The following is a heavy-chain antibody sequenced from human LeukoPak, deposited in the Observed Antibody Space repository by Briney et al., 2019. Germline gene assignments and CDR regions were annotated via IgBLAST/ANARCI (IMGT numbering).Heavy chain of an antibody. Sequence: SETLSLTCTVSGVSISSSDYYWGWIRQPPGKGLEWIGSIYYSGSTYYNPPLKSRVTISEDTSKNQFSLKLSSVTAADTAVYYCARELPRLYYDFWSGYYFDAFDIWGQGTMVTVSS. CDR3: ARELPRLYYDFWSGYYFDAFDI. J-gene: IGHJ3*02. CDR1: GVSISSSDYY. D-gene: IGHD3-3*01. CDR2: IYYSGST. V-gene: IGHV4-39*07.